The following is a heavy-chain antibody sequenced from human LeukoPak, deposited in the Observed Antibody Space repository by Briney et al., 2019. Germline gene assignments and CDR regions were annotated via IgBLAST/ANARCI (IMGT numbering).Heavy chain of an antibody. CDR2: ISSSSSYI. Sequence: PGGSLRLSCAASGFTFSSYSMNWVRQAPGKGLEWVSSISSSSSYIYYADSVKGRFTISRDNAKNSLYLQMNSLRAEDTAVYYCARGSTMVRAPLDYWGQGTLVTVSS. D-gene: IGHD3-10*01. J-gene: IGHJ4*02. CDR3: ARGSTMVRAPLDY. CDR1: GFTFSSYS. V-gene: IGHV3-21*01.